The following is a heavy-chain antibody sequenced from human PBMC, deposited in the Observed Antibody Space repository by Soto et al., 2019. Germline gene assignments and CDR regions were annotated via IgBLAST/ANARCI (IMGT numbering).Heavy chain of an antibody. CDR3: ARYYLDRRGFHPNDYYGMDV. J-gene: IGHJ6*02. CDR2: IFSNEEK. Sequence: QVTLKESGPVLVKPTETLTLTCTDSGFSLSNARVGVSWIRHPPGKALEWLAHIFSNEEKSYSTSLKRTFTTSKDTSKSHAVLTMTNTDPVDTATYYCARYYLDRRGFHPNDYYGMDVWGQGTTVTVSS. D-gene: IGHD3-22*01. V-gene: IGHV2-26*01. CDR1: GFSLSNARVG.